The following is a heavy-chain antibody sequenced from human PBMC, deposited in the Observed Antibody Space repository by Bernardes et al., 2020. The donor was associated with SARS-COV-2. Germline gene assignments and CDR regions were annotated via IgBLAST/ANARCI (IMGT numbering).Heavy chain of an antibody. CDR1: GFTFDDYA. J-gene: IGHJ5*02. CDR3: AKDVDTAMVNWFDP. V-gene: IGHV3-9*01. D-gene: IGHD5-18*01. CDR2: ISWNSGSI. Sequence: SLRLSCAASGFTFDDYAMHWVRQAPGKGLEWVSGISWNSGSIGYADSVKGRFTISRDNAKNSLYLQMNSLRAEDTALYYCAKDVDTAMVNWFDPWGQGTLVTVSS.